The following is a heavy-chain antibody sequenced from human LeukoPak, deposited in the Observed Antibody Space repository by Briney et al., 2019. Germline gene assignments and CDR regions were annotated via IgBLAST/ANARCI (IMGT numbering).Heavy chain of an antibody. CDR2: INSDGSST. CDR1: GFTFSSYW. V-gene: IGHV3-74*01. J-gene: IGHJ3*02. Sequence: GGSLRLSCAASGFTFSSYWMHWVRQVPRKRLVWVSRINSDGSSTSYADSVKGRFTISRDNAKNTLYVQMNSLRAEDTAVCYCSTGSGHAFDIWGRGTMVTVSS. D-gene: IGHD3-10*01. CDR3: STGSGHAFDI.